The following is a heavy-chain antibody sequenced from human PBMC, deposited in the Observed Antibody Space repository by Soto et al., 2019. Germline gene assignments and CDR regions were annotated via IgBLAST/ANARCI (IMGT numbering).Heavy chain of an antibody. CDR2: IVPLFGPA. CDR3: AREPGAGAHTRYTYNYAGMDG. D-gene: IGHD5-18*01. Sequence: QVQLVQSGAEVKKPGSSVKVSCKASGGTFTSYTFNWVRQAPGQGLEWLGGIVPLFGPANYAQKFQGRVTITADQSTSTAYMELSSLRSEDTAAYYCAREPGAGAHTRYTYNYAGMDGWGQGTTVIVSS. V-gene: IGHV1-69*01. J-gene: IGHJ6*02. CDR1: GGTFTSYT.